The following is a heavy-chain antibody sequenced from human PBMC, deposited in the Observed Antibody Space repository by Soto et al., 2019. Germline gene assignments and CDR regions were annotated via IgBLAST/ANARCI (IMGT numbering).Heavy chain of an antibody. CDR1: GYNFTNFD. D-gene: IGHD2-15*01. CDR2: MNPSSGET. Sequence: VKVSCKTSGYNFTNFDINWVRQAPGRGLVWMGWMNPSSGETGSAQNFQGRVTMTRDISTRTFFMQLTSPRSEDTAIYYCARLAEYCNGIKCYSNFDFWGRGTQVTVSS. J-gene: IGHJ4*01. CDR3: ARLAEYCNGIKCYSNFDF. V-gene: IGHV1-8*01.